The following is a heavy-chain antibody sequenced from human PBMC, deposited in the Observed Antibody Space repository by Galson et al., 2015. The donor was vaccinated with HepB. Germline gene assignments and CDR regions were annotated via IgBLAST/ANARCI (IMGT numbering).Heavy chain of an antibody. D-gene: IGHD6-19*01. V-gene: IGHV1-69*13. CDR3: ARDPPSGSGWLRPNSEYFQH. Sequence: SVKVSCKSSGGTFSSYAISWVRQAPGQGLEWMGGIIPIFGTANYAQKFQGRVTITADESTSTAYMELSSLRSEDTAVYYCARDPPSGSGWLRPNSEYFQHWGQGTLVTVSS. CDR2: IIPIFGTA. J-gene: IGHJ1*01. CDR1: GGTFSSYA.